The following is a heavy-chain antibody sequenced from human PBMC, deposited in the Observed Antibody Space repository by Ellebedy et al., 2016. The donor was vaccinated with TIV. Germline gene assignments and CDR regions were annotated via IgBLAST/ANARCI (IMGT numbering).Heavy chain of an antibody. CDR3: AKDLHFDSSGYYWQGFDY. V-gene: IGHV3-23*01. D-gene: IGHD3-22*01. J-gene: IGHJ4*02. CDR1: GFTFSNYG. Sequence: GGSLRLXXAVSGFTFSNYGMSWVRQAPGKGLEWVSGIVGSGGDTYYADSVKGRFTISRDNSKNTLYLQMNSLRAEDTAVYYCAKDLHFDSSGYYWQGFDYWGQGTLVTVSS. CDR2: IVGSGGDT.